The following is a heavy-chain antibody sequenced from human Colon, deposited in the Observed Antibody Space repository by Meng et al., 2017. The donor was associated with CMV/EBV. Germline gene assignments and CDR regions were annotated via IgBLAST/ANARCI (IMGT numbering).Heavy chain of an antibody. CDR1: GGSISRSSYY. J-gene: IGHJ5*02. D-gene: IGHD2/OR15-2a*01. V-gene: IGHV4-61*05. CDR2: IYYNGNT. Sequence: GSLRLSCTVSGGSISRSSYYWSWIRQRPGEGLEWIGFIYYNGNTEYNPSLKSRLTISIDTSKNQFFPNLRSVTAADTAVYHCVKIEGRCDSQSCSYYRWFDPWGQGILVTVSS. CDR3: VKIEGRCDSQSCSYYRWFDP.